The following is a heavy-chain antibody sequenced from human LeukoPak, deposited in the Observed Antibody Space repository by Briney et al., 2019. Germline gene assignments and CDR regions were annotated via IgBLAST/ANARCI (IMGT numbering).Heavy chain of an antibody. V-gene: IGHV3-23*01. CDR1: GFTFSSNA. Sequence: GGSLRLSCAASGFTFSSNAMKWVRQAPGKGLEWVSSISGTGVTTYYADSVKGRFTISRDNSKSTLHLQMNSLRAEDTAVYYCTKSLGSPLGYFDSWGRGTLVTVSS. J-gene: IGHJ4*02. CDR2: ISGTGVTT. D-gene: IGHD3-10*01. CDR3: TKSLGSPLGYFDS.